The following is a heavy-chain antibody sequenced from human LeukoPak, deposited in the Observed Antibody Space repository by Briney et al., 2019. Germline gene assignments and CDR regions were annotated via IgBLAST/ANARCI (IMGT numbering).Heavy chain of an antibody. CDR1: GVSMSAYQ. CDR2: INTKGET. V-gene: IGHV4-4*09. D-gene: IGHD2-21*01. CDR3: ATSNDAKIAPFDH. J-gene: IGHJ4*02. Sequence: SETLSLTCTVSGVSMSAYQWSWVRQSPEKGLEWVGCINTKGETSYNPSLKSRVTTSVDTSKSQFSLRLTSVTAADTAVYYCATSNDAKIAPFDHWGQGAPVTVSS.